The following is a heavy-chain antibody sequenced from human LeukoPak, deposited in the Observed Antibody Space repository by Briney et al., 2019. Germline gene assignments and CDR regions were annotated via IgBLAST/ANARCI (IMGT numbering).Heavy chain of an antibody. CDR3: ARNRYYDILSLYYFDY. J-gene: IGHJ4*02. CDR1: GFTFSNYW. CDR2: IKQDGSEK. V-gene: IGHV3-7*04. Sequence: GGSLRLSCAASGFTFSNYWMSWVRQAPGKGLEWVAQIKQDGSEKYYVDSVKGRFTISRDNAKNSLYLQMNSLRAEDTAVYYCARNRYYDILSLYYFDYWGQGTLVTVSS. D-gene: IGHD3-9*01.